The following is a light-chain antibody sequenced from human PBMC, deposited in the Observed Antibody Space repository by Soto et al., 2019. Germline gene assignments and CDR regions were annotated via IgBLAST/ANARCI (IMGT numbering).Light chain of an antibody. J-gene: IGKJ5*01. CDR1: QSLCSD. V-gene: IGKV3-15*01. CDR3: QQYNNWPPIT. CDR2: GAS. Sequence: EIVMTQSAANLYVSPGERDNLXCRASQSLCSDFDWFQHKTGKAPRHLIYGASTRGTGIPARFIGSGSETEFTLTIRSLQSEEFAVYYCQQYNNWPPITFGQGTRLEIK.